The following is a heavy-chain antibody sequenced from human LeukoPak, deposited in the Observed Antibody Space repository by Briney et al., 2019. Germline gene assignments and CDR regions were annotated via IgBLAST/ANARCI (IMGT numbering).Heavy chain of an antibody. J-gene: IGHJ4*02. V-gene: IGHV3-30-3*01. D-gene: IGHD3-10*01. Sequence: PGGSLRLSCAASGFTFSSYAMHWVRQAPGKGLEWVAVISYDGSNKYYADSVKGRFTISRDNSKNTLYLQMNSLRAEDTAVYYCARDYGSGSYSNYFDYWGQGTLVTVSS. CDR2: ISYDGSNK. CDR1: GFTFSSYA. CDR3: ARDYGSGSYSNYFDY.